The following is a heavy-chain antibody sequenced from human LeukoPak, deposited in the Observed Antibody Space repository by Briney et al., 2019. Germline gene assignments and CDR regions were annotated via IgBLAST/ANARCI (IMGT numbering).Heavy chain of an antibody. CDR3: ARNLWFGESSDAFYI. CDR1: GGSISHYY. V-gene: IGHV4-59*01. CDR2: IYYSGST. J-gene: IGHJ3*02. D-gene: IGHD3-10*01. Sequence: SETLSLTCTVSGGSISHYYWSWIRQPPGKGLEWIGYIYYSGSTNYNPSLKSRVSISVDKSKNQFSLKLSSVTAADTAVYYCARNLWFGESSDAFYIWGQGTMVTVSS.